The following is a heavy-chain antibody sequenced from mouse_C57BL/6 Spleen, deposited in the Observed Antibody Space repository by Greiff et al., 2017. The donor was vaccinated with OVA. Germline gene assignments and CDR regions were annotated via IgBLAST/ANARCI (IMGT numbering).Heavy chain of an antibody. J-gene: IGHJ1*03. CDR3: ARRTTVVSDWYFDV. Sequence: EVKLQQSGPGLVKPSQSLSLTCSVTGYSITSGYYWNWIRQFPGNKLEWMGYISYDGSNNYNPSLKNRISITRDTSKNQFFLKLNSVTTEDTATYYCARRTTVVSDWYFDVWGTGTTVTVSS. V-gene: IGHV3-6*01. CDR2: ISYDGSN. CDR1: GYSITSGYY. D-gene: IGHD1-1*01.